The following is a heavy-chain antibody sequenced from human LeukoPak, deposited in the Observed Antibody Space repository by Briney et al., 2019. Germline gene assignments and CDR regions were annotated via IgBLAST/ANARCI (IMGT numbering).Heavy chain of an antibody. Sequence: GGSLRLSCAASGFTFSDYGMHWVRQAPGKGLEWVAFIRFDGSNRYYAGSVKGRFTISRDSSKNTLSLQMNSLRAEDTAVYYCAKEGTASKPSDLDYWGQGTLVTVSS. D-gene: IGHD1/OR15-1a*01. V-gene: IGHV3-30*02. CDR3: AKEGTASKPSDLDY. J-gene: IGHJ4*02. CDR2: IRFDGSNR. CDR1: GFTFSDYG.